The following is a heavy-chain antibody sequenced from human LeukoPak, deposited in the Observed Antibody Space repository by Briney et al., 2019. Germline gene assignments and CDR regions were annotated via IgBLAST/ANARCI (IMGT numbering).Heavy chain of an antibody. CDR1: GFTFSSYA. CDR3: ARDEGYFDWLLFLDY. V-gene: IGHV3-30-3*01. J-gene: IGHJ4*02. D-gene: IGHD3-9*01. Sequence: GGSLRLSCAASGFTFSSYAMHWVRQAPGKGLEWVAAISYDGSNKYYADSVKGRFTISRDNSKNTLYLQMNSLRAEDTAVYYCARDEGYFDWLLFLDYWGQGTLVTVSS. CDR2: ISYDGSNK.